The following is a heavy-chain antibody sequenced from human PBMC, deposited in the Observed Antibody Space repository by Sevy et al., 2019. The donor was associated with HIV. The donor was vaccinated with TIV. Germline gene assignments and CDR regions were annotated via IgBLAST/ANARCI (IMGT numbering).Heavy chain of an antibody. V-gene: IGHV3-30*18. CDR1: GLTFSTYG. D-gene: IGHD5-18*01. J-gene: IGHJ4*02. Sequence: GGSLRLSCAASGLTFSTYGMHWARQAPGKGLEWVAVISYDGNIQYYADSVKGRFTVSRDNSKNTLYLQMNSLRAEDSAVYYCAKDQGGYNYAPGYWDQGTLVTVSS. CDR2: ISYDGNIQ. CDR3: AKDQGGYNYAPGY.